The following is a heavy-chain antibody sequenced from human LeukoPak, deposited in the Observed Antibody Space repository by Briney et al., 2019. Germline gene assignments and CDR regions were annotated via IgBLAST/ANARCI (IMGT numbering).Heavy chain of an antibody. V-gene: IGHV3-33*01. CDR1: GFTFSSYG. CDR2: IWYDGSNK. CDR3: ARETRGYSSSWYVGYFDY. J-gene: IGHJ4*02. Sequence: GGSLRLSCAASGFTFSSYGMHWVRQAPGKGLEWVAVIWYDGSNKYYADSVKGRFTFSRDNSKNTLYLQMNSLRAEDTAVYYCARETRGYSSSWYVGYFDYWGQGTLVTVSS. D-gene: IGHD6-13*01.